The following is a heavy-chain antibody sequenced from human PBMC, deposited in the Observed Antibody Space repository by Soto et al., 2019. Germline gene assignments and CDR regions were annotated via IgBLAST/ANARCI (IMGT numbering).Heavy chain of an antibody. J-gene: IGHJ2*01. CDR3: AKDSGPNAPYPHSHPHTHL. Sequence: PVGSWRLCWGGSGGSVSRCGMDGSRQAPGKGLEWVAVISHDGAFKDYADSLKGRFTISGENSEKTMFMEMNRLGPSDTAVYYCAKDSGPNAPYPHSHPHTHL. D-gene: IGHD6-13*01. CDR2: ISHDGAFK. V-gene: IGHV3-30*18. CDR1: GGSVSRCG.